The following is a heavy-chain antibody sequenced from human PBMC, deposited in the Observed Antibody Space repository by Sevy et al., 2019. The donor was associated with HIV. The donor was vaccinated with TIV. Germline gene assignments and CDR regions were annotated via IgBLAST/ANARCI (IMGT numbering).Heavy chain of an antibody. CDR2: IRYDGSNK. J-gene: IGHJ6*02. V-gene: IGHV3-30*02. CDR3: AKDRGELEPDYYYGMDV. D-gene: IGHD1-1*01. Sequence: EGSLRLSCAASGFTFSSYGMHWVRQAPGKGLEWVAFIRYDGSNKYYADSVKGRFTISRDNSKNTLYLQMNSLRAEDTAVYYCAKDRGELEPDYYYGMDVWGQGTTVTVSS. CDR1: GFTFSSYG.